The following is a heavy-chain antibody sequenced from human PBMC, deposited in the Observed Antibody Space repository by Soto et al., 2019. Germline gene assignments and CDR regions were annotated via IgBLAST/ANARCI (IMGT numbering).Heavy chain of an antibody. J-gene: IGHJ4*02. Sequence: QLLLQESGPGLVKPSETLSLTCTVSGDSISTSNYYWGWIRQPPGEELEWIGHIFYSGGTYYNPSLKSRVTISVDTSKNQFSLKLNSITAADTAVYFCARRGGGDYLFDSWGQGMLVTVSS. V-gene: IGHV4-39*01. CDR3: ARRGGGDYLFDS. D-gene: IGHD4-17*01. CDR2: IFYSGGT. CDR1: GDSISTSNYY.